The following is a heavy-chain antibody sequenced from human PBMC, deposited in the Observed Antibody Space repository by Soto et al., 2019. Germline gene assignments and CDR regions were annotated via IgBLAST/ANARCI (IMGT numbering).Heavy chain of an antibody. Sequence: EVQLVESGGALVQPGGSLRLSCTASGFTFSSFSMNWVRQAPGRGLEWVSYISLSSSSISYADSVKEGFTTCRDNAKNSLYLQMNSLRDDYTAGYYCARGGWNDLFEKWGQVTLVSVSS. D-gene: IGHD1-1*01. V-gene: IGHV3-48*02. CDR1: GFTFSSFS. J-gene: IGHJ4*02. CDR3: ARGGWNDLFEK. CDR2: ISLSSSSI.